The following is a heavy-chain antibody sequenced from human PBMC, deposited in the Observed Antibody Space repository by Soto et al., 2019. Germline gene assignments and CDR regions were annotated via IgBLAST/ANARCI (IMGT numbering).Heavy chain of an antibody. CDR2: IIPKFGTT. CDR1: GDTFSSHG. D-gene: IGHD5-18*01. Sequence: SVKVSCKASGDTFSSHGISWVRQAPGQGLEYMGGIIPKFGTTNYAQKFRGRVTITADESTSTAYMEVSSLRYEDTAVYYCASIAPDTVENTADYYYGMDVWGQGTTVTVSS. V-gene: IGHV1-69*13. J-gene: IGHJ6*02. CDR3: ASIAPDTVENTADYYYGMDV.